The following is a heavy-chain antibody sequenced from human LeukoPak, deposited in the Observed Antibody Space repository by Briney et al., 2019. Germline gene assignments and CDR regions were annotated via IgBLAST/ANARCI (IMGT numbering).Heavy chain of an antibody. CDR1: GGTFSSYA. CDR3: ARGRGSGPYSYYQHMEV. Sequence: SVKVSCKASGGTFSSYAISWVRQAPGQGLEWMGGIIPIFGTANYAQKFPGRVTITTDESTSTAYMELSSLTSEDTAVYYRARGRGSGPYSYYQHMEVWGKATTVTVYS. CDR2: IIPIFGTA. V-gene: IGHV1-69*05. J-gene: IGHJ6*03. D-gene: IGHD2-21*01.